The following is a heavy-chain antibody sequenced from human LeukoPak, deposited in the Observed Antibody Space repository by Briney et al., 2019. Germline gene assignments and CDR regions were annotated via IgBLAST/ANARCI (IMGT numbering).Heavy chain of an antibody. CDR3: ASSYDSSGYYG. CDR1: GFTFSSYG. CDR2: IWYDGSNK. J-gene: IGHJ4*02. D-gene: IGHD3-22*01. V-gene: IGHV3-33*01. Sequence: GGSLRLSCAASGFTFSSYGMHWVRQAPGKGLEWVAVIWYDGSNKYYADSVKGRFTISRDNSKNTLYLQMNSPRAEDTAVYYCASSYDSSGYYGWGQGTLVTVSS.